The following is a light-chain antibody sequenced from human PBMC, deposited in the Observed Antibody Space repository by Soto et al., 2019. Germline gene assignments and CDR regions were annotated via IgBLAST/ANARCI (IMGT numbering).Light chain of an antibody. J-gene: IGKJ1*01. Sequence: EIVTTQSPATLSVSPGERATLSCRASQSVSSNLAWYQQKPGQAPRLLIYGASTRATGIPARFSGSGSGTEFTLTISSLQSEDFAVYYCQQYNNWPREFGQGTKVEIK. V-gene: IGKV3-15*01. CDR3: QQYNNWPRE. CDR1: QSVSSN. CDR2: GAS.